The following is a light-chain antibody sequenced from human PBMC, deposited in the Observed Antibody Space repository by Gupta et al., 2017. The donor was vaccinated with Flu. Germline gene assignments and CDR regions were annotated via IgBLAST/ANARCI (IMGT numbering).Light chain of an antibody. J-gene: IGLJ3*02. CDR3: ESADSSATSLV. V-gene: IGLV3-25*03. CDR2: KDN. Sequence: SYELTQPPSVSVSPGQTARIPCSGNALPKQYVFWYQQKPGQAPVLVIYKDNERPSGIPERFSGSTSGTTVTLTITGVQAEDEANYYCESADSSATSLVFGGGTKLTVL. CDR1: ALPKQY.